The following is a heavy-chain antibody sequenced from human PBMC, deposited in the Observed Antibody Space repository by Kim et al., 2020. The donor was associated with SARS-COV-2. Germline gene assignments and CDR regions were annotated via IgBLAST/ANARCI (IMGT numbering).Heavy chain of an antibody. J-gene: IGHJ4*02. CDR2: SGST. V-gene: IGHV4-34*01. Sequence: SGSTTYNPSLKGRVPISVDTPKNQFSLKLTSVTAADTAVYYCARGVPGYWGQGTLVTVSS. CDR3: ARGVPGY.